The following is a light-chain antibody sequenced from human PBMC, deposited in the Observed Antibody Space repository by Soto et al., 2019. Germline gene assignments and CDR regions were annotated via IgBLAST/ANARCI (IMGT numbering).Light chain of an antibody. CDR1: SSDVGGYNY. V-gene: IGLV2-8*01. CDR3: SSYAGSNNFFYV. J-gene: IGLJ1*01. CDR2: EVS. Sequence: QSVLTQPPSASGSPGQSVTISCTGTSSDVGGYNYVSWYQQHPGKAPKLMIYEVSKRPSGVPDRFSGSKSGNTAYLTVSGLQAEDEADYYCSSYAGSNNFFYVFGTGTKLTVL.